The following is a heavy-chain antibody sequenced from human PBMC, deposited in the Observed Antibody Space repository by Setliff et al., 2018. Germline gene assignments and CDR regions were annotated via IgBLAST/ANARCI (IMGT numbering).Heavy chain of an antibody. J-gene: IGHJ6*03. CDR3: ARIAASSYYYYYMDV. CDR1: GFSLSTSGMC. Sequence: ASGPTLVNPTQTLTLTCTFSGFSLSTSGMCVSWIRQPPGKALEWLARIDWDDDKYYSTSLKTRLTISKDTSKNQVVLTMTNMDPVDTATYYCARIAASSYYYYYMDVWGKGTTVTVS. CDR2: IDWDDDK. D-gene: IGHD6-25*01. V-gene: IGHV2-70*11.